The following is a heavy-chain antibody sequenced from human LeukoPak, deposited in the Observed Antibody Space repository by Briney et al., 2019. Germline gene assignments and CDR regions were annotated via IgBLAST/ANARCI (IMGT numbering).Heavy chain of an antibody. V-gene: IGHV4-4*07. CDR3: ARDDYGGNFFEN. CDR2: ISSTGST. CDR1: GGSISSYY. J-gene: IGHJ4*02. D-gene: IGHD4-23*01. Sequence: PSETLSLTCTVSGGSISSYYWSWIRQPAGKGLEWIGRISSTGSTNYNPSLKSRVTMSVDTSKNQFSLKLSSVTAADTAAYYCARDDYGGNFFENWGQGTLVTVSS.